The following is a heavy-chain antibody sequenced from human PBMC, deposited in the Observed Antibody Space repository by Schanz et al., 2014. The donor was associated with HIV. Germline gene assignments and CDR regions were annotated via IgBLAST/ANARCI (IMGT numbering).Heavy chain of an antibody. D-gene: IGHD6-19*01. V-gene: IGHV1-69*01. Sequence: QVQLVQSGAEVKKPGSSVKVSCQASGGTFSGHGISWVRQAPGQGLEWMGEIIPIYGTTNDAQKFQGRVTMTTDASTATVHMELRSLRSEDTAVYYCARDSAKAVAGLVGEAGFDYWGQGTLVTVSS. CDR3: ARDSAKAVAGLVGEAGFDY. CDR1: GGTFSGHG. CDR2: IIPIYGTT. J-gene: IGHJ4*02.